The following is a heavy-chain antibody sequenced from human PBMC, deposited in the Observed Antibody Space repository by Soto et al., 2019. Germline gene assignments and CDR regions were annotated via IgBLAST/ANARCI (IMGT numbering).Heavy chain of an antibody. CDR1: GGTFSSYA. CDR2: IIPIFVTA. Sequence: QVQLVQSGAEVKKPGSSVKVSCKASGGTFSSYAITWVRQAPGQGLGWMGGIIPIFVTANYAQKFQARVTITADESTSTAYMELSSLSSEDTAVYYCARDRGPSSGYYPYWFDPWGQGTLVTVSS. CDR3: ARDRGPSSGYYPYWFDP. V-gene: IGHV1-69*12. J-gene: IGHJ5*02. D-gene: IGHD3-22*01.